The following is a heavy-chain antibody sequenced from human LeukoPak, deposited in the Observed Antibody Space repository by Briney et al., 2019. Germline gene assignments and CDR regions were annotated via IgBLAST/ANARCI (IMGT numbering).Heavy chain of an antibody. CDR2: IYTSGST. CDR1: GGSISSGSYY. V-gene: IGHV4-61*02. J-gene: IGHJ6*04. CDR3: ARHAPYIVVPAAFILDV. D-gene: IGHD2-2*01. Sequence: PSQTLPLTCTVSGGSISSGSYYWSWIRQPAGKGLEWIGRIYTSGSTNYNPSLKSRVTISVDTSKNQFSLKLSSVTAADTAVYYCARHAPYIVVPAAFILDVWGKGTTVTVSS.